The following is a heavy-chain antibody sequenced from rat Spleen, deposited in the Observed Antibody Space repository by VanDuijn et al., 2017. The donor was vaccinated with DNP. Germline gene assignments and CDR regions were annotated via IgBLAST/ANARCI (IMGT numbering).Heavy chain of an antibody. Sequence: EVQLQESGPGLVKPSQSLSLTCSVSGYSITSNYWGWIRKFPGHKMEWIGHISFSGTTSYNPSLKSRISITRDTSKTQFFLQLNSVTAEDTATYYCARIYYGPLALDAWGQGTSVTVSS. CDR3: ARIYYGPLALDA. V-gene: IGHV3-1*01. D-gene: IGHD1-6*01. CDR1: GYSITSNY. CDR2: ISFSGTT. J-gene: IGHJ4*01.